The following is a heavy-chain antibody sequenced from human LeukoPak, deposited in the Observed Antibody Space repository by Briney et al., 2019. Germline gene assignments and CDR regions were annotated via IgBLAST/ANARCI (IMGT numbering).Heavy chain of an antibody. V-gene: IGHV3-20*04. CDR2: INWNGGST. Sequence: GGSLRLSCAASGFTFDDYGVSWVRQAPGKGLEWVSGINWNGGSTGYADSVQGRFTIATDHAKNTLYLQMNSLRAEDTALYYCARASTTLWFGELLFWFDPWGQGTLVTVSS. CDR1: GFTFDDYG. J-gene: IGHJ5*02. CDR3: ARASTTLWFGELLFWFDP. D-gene: IGHD3-10*01.